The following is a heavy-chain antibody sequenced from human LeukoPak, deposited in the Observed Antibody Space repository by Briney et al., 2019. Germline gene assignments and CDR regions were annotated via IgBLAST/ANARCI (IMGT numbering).Heavy chain of an antibody. CDR3: VKVLVTYTVDV. D-gene: IGHD3-16*01. CDR1: GFIFSSYD. J-gene: IGHJ6*02. V-gene: IGHV3-30*18. CDR2: ISSDGTNK. Sequence: PGGSLRLSCAASGFIFSSYDMHRARQAPGKGLEWVAFISSDGTNKYYADSVKGRFTISRDNSKNTLYLQMNSLRGEDTAVYYCVKVLVTYTVDVWGQGTTVTVSS.